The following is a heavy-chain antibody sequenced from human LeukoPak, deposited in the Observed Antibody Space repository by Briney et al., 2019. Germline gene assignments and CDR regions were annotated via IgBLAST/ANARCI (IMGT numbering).Heavy chain of an antibody. CDR3: ARDWYHAIDY. D-gene: IGHD2-2*01. J-gene: IGHJ4*02. CDR2: ITSSGSPR. CDR1: GFTFNKCG. V-gene: IGHV3-48*04. Sequence: GGSLRLSCAASGFTFNKCGLNWVRQAPGKGLEWVAFITSSGSPRYYADSVKGRFTISRDNAKNTLYLQMNGLRAEDTAVYYCARDWYHAIDYWGQGTLVTVSS.